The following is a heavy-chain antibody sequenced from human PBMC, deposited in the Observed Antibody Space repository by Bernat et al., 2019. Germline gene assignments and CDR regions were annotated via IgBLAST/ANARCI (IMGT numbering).Heavy chain of an antibody. CDR3: AKTPMFGAYEYYFDY. V-gene: IGHV3-23*04. D-gene: IGHD5-12*01. CDR2: MSGVESRT. J-gene: IGHJ4*02. Sequence: EVQLVESVFFFFLPGGSLRLSCVSCGFSFGSYAMGWVRQAPGRGLECVSGMSGVESRTYYADSVKGRFTISRDNSKNTLYLQMNSLRVEDTAVYYCAKTPMFGAYEYYFDYWGQGTLVTVSS. CDR1: GFSFGSYA.